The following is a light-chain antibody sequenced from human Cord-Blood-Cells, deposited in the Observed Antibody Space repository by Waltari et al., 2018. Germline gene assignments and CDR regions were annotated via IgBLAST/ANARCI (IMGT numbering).Light chain of an antibody. CDR2: GAS. CDR1: QSVSSN. J-gene: IGKJ4*01. CDR3: QQYNNWPPLT. Sequence: MTQSPSTLSASVGERATLSCRASQSVSSNLAWYQQKPGQAPRLLIYGASTRATGIPARFSGSGSGTEFTLTISSLQSEDFAVYYCQQYNNWPPLTFGGGTKVEIK. V-gene: IGKV3-15*01.